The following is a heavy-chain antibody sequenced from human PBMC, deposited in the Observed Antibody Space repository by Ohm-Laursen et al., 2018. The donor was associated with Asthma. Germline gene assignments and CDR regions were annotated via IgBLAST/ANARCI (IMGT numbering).Heavy chain of an antibody. CDR1: GDSISSGNNY. Sequence: SQTLSLTCTVSGDSISSGNNYWSWIRQHPGKGLEWIGYIYYSGTTYSNPSLRSRVTISVDTSKNQFSLNLTSVTAADTAVYYCARGSFYYESTGYYFFDHWGQGALVTVSS. CDR3: ARGSFYYESTGYYFFDH. CDR2: IYYSGTT. J-gene: IGHJ4*02. V-gene: IGHV4-31*03. D-gene: IGHD3-22*01.